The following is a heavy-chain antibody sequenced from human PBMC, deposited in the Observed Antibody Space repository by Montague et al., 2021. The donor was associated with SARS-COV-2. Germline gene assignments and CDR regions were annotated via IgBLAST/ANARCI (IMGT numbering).Heavy chain of an antibody. Sequence: SETLSLTCAVYGGSFSDFYWNWIRQTPGKGLEWIGEINHSGTTDYSPSLKSRVTLSVDTSKNQFSLKLTSLTAADTAVYYCARGIYGSGSYHGVRKLHYYGMDVWGQGTTVSVSS. CDR2: INHSGTT. CDR1: GGSFSDFY. CDR3: ARGIYGSGSYHGVRKLHYYGMDV. V-gene: IGHV4-34*01. J-gene: IGHJ6*02. D-gene: IGHD3-10*01.